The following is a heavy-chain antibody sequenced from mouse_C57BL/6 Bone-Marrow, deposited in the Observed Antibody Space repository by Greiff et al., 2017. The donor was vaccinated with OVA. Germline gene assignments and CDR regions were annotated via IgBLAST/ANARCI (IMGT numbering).Heavy chain of an antibody. CDR1: GYTFTDYN. V-gene: IGHV1-18*01. D-gene: IGHD1-1*01. CDR3: ARPYYYGSSYGYFDY. J-gene: IGHJ2*01. CDR2: INPNNGGT. Sequence: EVQLQQSGAELVRPGASVKLSCKASGYTFTDYNMDWVKQSHGKSLEWIGDINPNNGGTIYNQKFKGKATLTVDKSSSTAYMELRSLTSEDTAVYYCARPYYYGSSYGYFDYWGQGTTLTVSS.